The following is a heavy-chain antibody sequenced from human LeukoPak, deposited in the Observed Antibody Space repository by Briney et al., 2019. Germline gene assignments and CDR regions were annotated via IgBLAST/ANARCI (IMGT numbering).Heavy chain of an antibody. CDR3: EKVLTYYPGSGSYYPDF. V-gene: IGHV3-30*02. J-gene: IGHJ4*02. D-gene: IGHD3-10*01. CDR1: GFTFKNFG. Sequence: GGSLRLSCAASGFTFKNFGMHWVRQAPGKGLEWVAFIRYDGSNKYYADSVKGRFTISRDNSKNVLDLQLNSLRPEDTAFYYCEKVLTYYPGSGSYYPDFWGQGTLVTVSS. CDR2: IRYDGSNK.